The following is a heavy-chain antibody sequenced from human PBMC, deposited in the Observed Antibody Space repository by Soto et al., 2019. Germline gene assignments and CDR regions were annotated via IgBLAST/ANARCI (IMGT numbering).Heavy chain of an antibody. CDR1: GGTFSTYA. CDR2: IIPLFGTA. Sequence: QVQLVQSGAEVKKPGSSVNVSCKASGGTFSTYAISWVRQAPGQGLEWMGGIIPLFGTANYAQKFQGRVTMTADESTSTAYMELSSLRSEDTAVYYCAADVGASARTFDYWGQGSLVTVSS. V-gene: IGHV1-69*01. J-gene: IGHJ4*02. CDR3: AADVGASARTFDY. D-gene: IGHD1-26*01.